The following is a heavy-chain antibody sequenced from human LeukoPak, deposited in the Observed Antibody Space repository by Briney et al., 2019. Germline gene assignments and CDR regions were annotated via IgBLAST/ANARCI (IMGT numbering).Heavy chain of an antibody. J-gene: IGHJ4*02. CDR2: IYYSGST. Sequence: SETLSLTCTVSGGSISSYYWSWIRQPPGKGLEWIGYIYYSGSTNYNPSLKSRVTISVDTSKNQFSLKLSSVTAADTAVYYCAEGGSYSPLDYWGQGTLVTASS. CDR3: AEGGSYSPLDY. V-gene: IGHV4-59*01. D-gene: IGHD1-26*01. CDR1: GGSISSYY.